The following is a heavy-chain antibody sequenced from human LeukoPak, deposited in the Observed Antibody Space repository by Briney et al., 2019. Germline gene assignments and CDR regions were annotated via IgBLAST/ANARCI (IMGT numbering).Heavy chain of an antibody. Sequence: GSLRLSCAASGFTFSSYWMSWVRQAPGKGLEWVANIKQDGSEKYYVDSVKGRFTISRDNAKNSLYLQMNSLRAEDTVVYYCARGLWVRNFDYWGQGTLVTVSS. J-gene: IGHJ4*02. CDR1: GFTFSSYW. CDR3: ARGLWVRNFDY. D-gene: IGHD2-21*01. CDR2: IKQDGSEK. V-gene: IGHV3-7*05.